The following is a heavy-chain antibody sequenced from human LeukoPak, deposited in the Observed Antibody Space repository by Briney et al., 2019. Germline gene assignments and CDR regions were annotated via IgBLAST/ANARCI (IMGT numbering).Heavy chain of an antibody. D-gene: IGHD1-26*01. CDR3: ARGGGATHRGFFDY. CDR1: GGSISSSSYY. CDR2: IYYSGST. Sequence: PSETLSLTCIVSGGSISSSSYYWGWIRQPPGKGLEWIGSIYYSGSTYYNPSLKSRVTISVDTSKNQFSLQLSSVTAADTAVYYCARGGGATHRGFFDYWGQGTLVTVSS. J-gene: IGHJ4*02. V-gene: IGHV4-39*01.